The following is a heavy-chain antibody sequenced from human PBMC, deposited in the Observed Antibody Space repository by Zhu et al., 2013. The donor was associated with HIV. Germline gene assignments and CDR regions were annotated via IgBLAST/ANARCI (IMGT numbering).Heavy chain of an antibody. J-gene: IGHJ4*02. CDR3: AREISVYGDYVRHFDY. CDR2: IYYSGST. V-gene: IGHV4-39*07. D-gene: IGHD4-17*01. CDR1: GDSISSSSYS. Sequence: QVQLQESGPGLVKPSETLSLTCTVSGDSISSSSYSWGWIRQPPGKGLEWIGSIYYSGSTYYNPSLKSRVTISVDTSNNQFSLKLRSVTAADTAVYYCAREISVYGDYVRHFDYWGQGTLAHCLL.